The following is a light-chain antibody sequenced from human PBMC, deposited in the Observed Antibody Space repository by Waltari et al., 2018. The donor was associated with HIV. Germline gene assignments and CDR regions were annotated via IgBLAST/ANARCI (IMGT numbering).Light chain of an antibody. J-gene: IGKJ2*01. V-gene: IGKV3-11*01. Sequence: ELVLTQSPATLSLSPGERATLSCRASQRVSSYLAWYQQKPGQSPRLLIYDASNRATGIPARFSGSGCGTDFTLTISSLEPEDFAVYYCQHRNHWPPEYTFGQGTKLEIK. CDR2: DAS. CDR1: QRVSSY. CDR3: QHRNHWPPEYT.